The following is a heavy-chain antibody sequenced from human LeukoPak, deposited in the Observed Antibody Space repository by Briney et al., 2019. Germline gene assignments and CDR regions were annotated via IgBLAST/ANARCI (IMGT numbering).Heavy chain of an antibody. Sequence: GGSLRLSCAASGFTFSSYAMSWVRQAPGKGLEWVSAISGSGGSTYYADSVKGRFTISRDNSKNTLYLQMNSLRAEDTAVYYCAKDGTHSGWYDGILYYFDYWGQGAPVTVSS. CDR3: AKDGTHSGWYDGILYYFDY. V-gene: IGHV3-23*01. J-gene: IGHJ4*02. CDR1: GFTFSSYA. D-gene: IGHD6-19*01. CDR2: ISGSGGST.